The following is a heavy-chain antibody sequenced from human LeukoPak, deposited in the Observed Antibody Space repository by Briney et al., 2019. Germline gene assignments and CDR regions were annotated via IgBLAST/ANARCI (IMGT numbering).Heavy chain of an antibody. V-gene: IGHV1-18*01. CDR2: ISAYNGNT. CDR1: GYTFTSYG. Sequence: GASVKVSCKASGYTFTSYGISWVRQAPGQGLEWMGWISAYNGNTNYAQELQGRVTMTTDTSTSTAYMELRSLGSDDTAVYYCARDGPQWELLLRYAFDIWGQGTMVTVSS. CDR3: ARDGPQWELLLRYAFDI. J-gene: IGHJ3*02. D-gene: IGHD1-26*01.